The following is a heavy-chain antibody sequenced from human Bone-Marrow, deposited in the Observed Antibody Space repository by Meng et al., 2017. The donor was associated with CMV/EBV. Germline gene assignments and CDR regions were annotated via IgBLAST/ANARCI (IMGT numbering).Heavy chain of an antibody. D-gene: IGHD1-26*01. CDR1: GGTFSSYA. J-gene: IGHJ6*02. Sequence: SVKVSCKASGGTFSSYAISWVRQAPGQGLEWMGGIIPIFGTANYAQKFQGRVTITTDESTSTAYMELSSLRAEDTAVYYCAKEVNSGSYYLGYYYYGMDVWGQGTTVTVSS. CDR2: IIPIFGTA. V-gene: IGHV1-69*05. CDR3: AKEVNSGSYYLGYYYYGMDV.